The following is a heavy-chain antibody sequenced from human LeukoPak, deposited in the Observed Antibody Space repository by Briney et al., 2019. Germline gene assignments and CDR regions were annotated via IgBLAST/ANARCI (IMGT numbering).Heavy chain of an antibody. CDR2: IKEDGREK. V-gene: IGHV3-7*03. D-gene: IGHD3-16*01. Sequence: GGSLRLSCVASGLTFSNYWMSWVRQAPGKGGEGVANIKEDGREKYYVDSVKGRFNISRDHAKTSLYMQMTSLRAEDTAVYYCAREKYDYVWGSSRYWGQGTLVTVSS. CDR3: AREKYDYVWGSSRY. J-gene: IGHJ4*02. CDR1: GLTFSNYW.